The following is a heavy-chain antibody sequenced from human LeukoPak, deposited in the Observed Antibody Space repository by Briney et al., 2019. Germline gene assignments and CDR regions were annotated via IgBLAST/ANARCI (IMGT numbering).Heavy chain of an antibody. J-gene: IGHJ6*03. Sequence: SSETLSLTCTVSGGSISSSSYYWGWIRQPPGKGLEWIGSIYYSGSTYYNPSLKSRVTISVDTSKNQFSLKLSSVTAADTAVYYCAREDWGYYYDSSGYYYYYYMDVWGKGTTVTISS. V-gene: IGHV4-39*07. CDR2: IYYSGST. D-gene: IGHD3-22*01. CDR1: GGSISSSSYY. CDR3: AREDWGYYYDSSGYYYYYYMDV.